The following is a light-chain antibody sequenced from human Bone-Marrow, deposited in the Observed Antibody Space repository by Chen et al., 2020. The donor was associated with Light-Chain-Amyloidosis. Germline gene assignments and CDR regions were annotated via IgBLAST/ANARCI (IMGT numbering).Light chain of an antibody. CDR1: QSVSSN. J-gene: IGKJ2*01. CDR2: GAS. CDR3: QQYINWPPMYT. V-gene: IGKV3-15*01. Sequence: EIVMTQSPATLSVSPGERATLSCRASQSVSSNLAWYQQKPGQAPRLLILGASTRATGIPARFSGGGSGTEFTLTISSLQSEDFALYYCQQYINWPPMYTFGQGTKLVIK.